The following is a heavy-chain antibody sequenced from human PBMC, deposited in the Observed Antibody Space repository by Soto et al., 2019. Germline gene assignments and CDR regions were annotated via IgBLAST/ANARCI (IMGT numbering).Heavy chain of an antibody. CDR3: GKDTGIDGSSGGQVGY. Sequence: EVHLLESGGGLVQPGGSLRLSCAASGFTFSSYAMSWVRQAPGKGLEWVSGISGSGGRTQYADSVKGRFTISGDNSKNAVYLEMNSLRAEDTAVYYCGKDTGIDGSSGGQVGYWGQGTLVTVSS. J-gene: IGHJ4*02. CDR1: GFTFSSYA. V-gene: IGHV3-23*01. CDR2: ISGSGGRT. D-gene: IGHD1-26*01.